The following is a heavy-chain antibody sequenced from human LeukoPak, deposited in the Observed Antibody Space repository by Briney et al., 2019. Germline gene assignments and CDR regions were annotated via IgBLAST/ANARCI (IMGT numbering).Heavy chain of an antibody. J-gene: IGHJ4*02. CDR3: ARDVEYSSSADDY. CDR2: INPNSGGT. CDR1: GYTLTGYY. V-gene: IGHV1-2*02. D-gene: IGHD6-6*01. Sequence: ASVKVSCKASGYTLTGYYMHWVRQAPGQGLEWMGWINPNSGGTNYAQKFQGRVTMTRDTSISTAYMELSRLRSDDTAVYYCARDVEYSSSADDYWGQGTLVTVSS.